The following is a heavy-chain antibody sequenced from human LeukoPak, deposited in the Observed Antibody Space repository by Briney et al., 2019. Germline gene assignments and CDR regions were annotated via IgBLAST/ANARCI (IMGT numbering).Heavy chain of an antibody. CDR2: ISSSGSTI. CDR3: ARETYCGGDCYSGWFDP. D-gene: IGHD2-21*02. CDR1: GFTFSSYE. Sequence: GGSLRLSCAASGFTFSSYEMNWVRQAPGKGLEWVSYISSSGSTIYYADSVKGRFTISRDNAKNSLYLQMNSLRAEDTAVYYCARETYCGGDCYSGWFDPWGQGTLVTVSS. V-gene: IGHV3-48*03. J-gene: IGHJ5*02.